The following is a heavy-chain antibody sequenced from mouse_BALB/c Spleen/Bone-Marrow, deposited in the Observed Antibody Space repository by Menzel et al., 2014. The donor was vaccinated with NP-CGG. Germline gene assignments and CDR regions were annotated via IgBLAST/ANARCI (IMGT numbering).Heavy chain of an antibody. J-gene: IGHJ2*01. CDR1: GFNIKDTY. CDR3: ANYVYAYYCDY. V-gene: IGHV14-3*02. CDR2: IDPANGNT. Sequence: EVQLQQSGAELVKPGASVKLSCTASGFNIKDTYMHWVKQRPEQGLEWIGRIDPANGNTKYDPKFQGKATITADTTSNTAYPQHISLTSENTAVYYCANYVYAYYCDYWGQGTTLTVSS. D-gene: IGHD2-2*01.